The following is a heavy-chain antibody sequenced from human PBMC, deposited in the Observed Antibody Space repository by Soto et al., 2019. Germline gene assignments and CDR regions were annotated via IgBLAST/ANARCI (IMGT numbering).Heavy chain of an antibody. D-gene: IGHD3-3*01. CDR2: ISTNVNYI. V-gene: IGHV3-21*01. CDR1: GFSFSDYS. J-gene: IGHJ4*02. Sequence: GGSLRLSCVASGFSFSDYSMNWVRQAPGKGPEWVSSISTNVNYIFYSDSVKGRFTISRDNAKNSLFLQMNSLRVEDTAVYYCARDLRLGGDYWGQGTLVTVSS. CDR3: ARDLRLGGDY.